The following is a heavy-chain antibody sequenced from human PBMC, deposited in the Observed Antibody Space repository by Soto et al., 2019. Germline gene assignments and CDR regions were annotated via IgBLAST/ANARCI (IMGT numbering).Heavy chain of an antibody. D-gene: IGHD5-18*01. CDR1: GGSISSGGYY. V-gene: IGHV4-31*03. J-gene: IGHJ6*02. CDR3: ASLQLWQNYYYYYGMDV. CDR2: IYYSGST. Sequence: SETLSLTCTVSGGSISSGGYYWSWIRQHPGKGLEWIGYIYYSGSTYYNPSLKSRVTISVDTSKNQFSLKLSSVTAADTAVYYCASLQLWQNYYYYYGMDVWGQGTTVTVSS.